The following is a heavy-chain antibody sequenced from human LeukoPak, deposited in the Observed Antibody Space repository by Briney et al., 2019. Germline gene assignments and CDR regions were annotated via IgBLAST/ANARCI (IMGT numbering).Heavy chain of an antibody. Sequence: SETLSLTCTVSGGSISSGDYYWSWIRQPPGKGLEWIGHIYYSGSTYYNPSLKSRVTISVDTSKNQFSLKLSSVTAADTAVYYCAREGVVPAAILDYWGQGTLVTVSS. CDR3: AREGVVPAAILDY. CDR1: GGSISSGDYY. D-gene: IGHD2-2*01. J-gene: IGHJ4*02. CDR2: IYYSGST. V-gene: IGHV4-30-4*08.